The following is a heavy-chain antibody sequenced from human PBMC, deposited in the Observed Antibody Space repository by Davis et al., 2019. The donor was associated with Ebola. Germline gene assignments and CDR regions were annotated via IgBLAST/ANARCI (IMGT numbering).Heavy chain of an antibody. D-gene: IGHD4-11*01. V-gene: IGHV4-39*07. J-gene: IGHJ5*02. CDR3: ASFMTTVTTGWFDP. CDR1: GGSISSSSYY. Sequence: MPGGSLRLSCTVSGGSISSSSYYWGWIRQPPGKGLEWIGSIYYSGSTNYNPSLKSRVTISVDTSKNQFSLKLSSVTAADTAVYYCASFMTTVTTGWFDPWGQGTLVTVSS. CDR2: IYYSGST.